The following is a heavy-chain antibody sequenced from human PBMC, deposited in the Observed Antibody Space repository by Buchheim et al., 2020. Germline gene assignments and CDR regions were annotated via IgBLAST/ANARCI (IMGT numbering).Heavy chain of an antibody. V-gene: IGHV7-4-1*02. CDR2: INTNTGNP. D-gene: IGHD3-10*01. CDR1: GYTFTSYA. J-gene: IGHJ4*02. CDR3: SRDFREVRLSPHGY. Sequence: QVQLVQSGSELKKPGASVKVSCKASGYTFTSYAMNWVRQAPGQGLERMGWINTNTGNPTEPQGFTGRFVFSFDPSFSTAYLQISSLKADYTTVYYCSRDFREVRLSPHGYWGQGTL.